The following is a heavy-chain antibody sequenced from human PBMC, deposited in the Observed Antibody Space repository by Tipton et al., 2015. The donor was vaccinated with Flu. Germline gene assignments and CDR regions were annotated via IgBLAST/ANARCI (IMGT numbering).Heavy chain of an antibody. CDR3: VRDSGIGLDALDI. V-gene: IGHV6-1*01. Sequence: PGLVKPSQTLSLSCAISGDSVSNERAAWNWIRQSPSGGLEWLGRTYLRSRWHYDYAISVKSRITVDADTSKNRFSLQLTSVTPDDTAVYYCVRDSGIGLDALDIWGQGTMVIVSS. J-gene: IGHJ3*02. D-gene: IGHD3/OR15-3a*01. CDR2: TYLRSRWHY. CDR1: GDSVSNERAA.